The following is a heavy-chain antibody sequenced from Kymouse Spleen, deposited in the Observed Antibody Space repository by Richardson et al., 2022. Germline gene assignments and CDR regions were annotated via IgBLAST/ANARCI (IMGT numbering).Heavy chain of an antibody. CDR1: GFTFSSYG. D-gene: IGHD6-13*01. CDR2: ISYDGSNK. Sequence: QVQLVESGGGVVQPGRSLRLSCAASGFTFSSYGMHWVRQAPGKGLEWVAVISYDGSNKYYADSVKGRFTISRDNSKNTLYLQMNSLRAEDTAVYYCAKEGRSNDAFDIWGQGTMVTVSS. J-gene: IGHJ3*02. CDR3: AKEGRSNDAFDI. V-gene: IGHV3-30*18.